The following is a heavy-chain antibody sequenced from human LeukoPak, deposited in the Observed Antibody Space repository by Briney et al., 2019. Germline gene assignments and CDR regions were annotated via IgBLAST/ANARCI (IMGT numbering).Heavy chain of an antibody. CDR2: MNLGNGDT. J-gene: IGHJ4*02. V-gene: IGHV1-8*02. CDR1: GYTFTTHD. Sequence: ASVKVSCKASGYTFTTHDLTWVRQATGQGLEWMGWMNLGNGDTAYAQKFQGRVTMTRDTSMSTAYMELRSLRSDDTAVYYCARDYLAAAGHFDYWGQGTLVTVSS. D-gene: IGHD6-13*01. CDR3: ARDYLAAAGHFDY.